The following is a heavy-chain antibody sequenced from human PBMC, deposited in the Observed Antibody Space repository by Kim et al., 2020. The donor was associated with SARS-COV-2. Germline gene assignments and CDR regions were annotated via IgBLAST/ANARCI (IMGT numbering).Heavy chain of an antibody. CDR2: ISGGAGVT. D-gene: IGHD1-26*01. J-gene: IGHJ3*02. CDR3: AKDGRWPKDAFDI. Sequence: GGSLRLYCTASGFTLSAYGMSWVRQAPGEGLEWVSAISGGAGVTYYPASVEGRFIISRDNSKNILFLQMNGLRAEDTAVYYCAKDGRWPKDAFDIWGQGTIVTVYS. V-gene: IGHV3-23*01. CDR1: GFTLSAYG.